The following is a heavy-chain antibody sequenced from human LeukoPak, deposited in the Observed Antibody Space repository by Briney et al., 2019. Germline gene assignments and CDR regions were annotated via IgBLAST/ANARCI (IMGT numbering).Heavy chain of an antibody. D-gene: IGHD2-2*01. CDR1: GFTFDDYA. V-gene: IGHV3-9*01. CDR3: AKDVETHRSKYQLLFGGMDV. CDR2: ISWNSGSI. Sequence: PGGSLRLSCAASGFTFDDYAMHWVRQAPGKGLEWVSGISWNSGSIGYADSVKGRFTISRDNAKNSLYLQMNSLRAEDTALYYCAKDVETHRSKYQLLFGGMDVWGKGTTVTVSS. J-gene: IGHJ6*04.